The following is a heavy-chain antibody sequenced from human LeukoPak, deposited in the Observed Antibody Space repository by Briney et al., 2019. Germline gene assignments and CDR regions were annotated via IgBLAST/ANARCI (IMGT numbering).Heavy chain of an antibody. D-gene: IGHD3-22*01. CDR3: AKGARSSSGYTTD. CDR2: INWNSVSA. CDR1: GFSFSVYW. J-gene: IGHJ4*02. Sequence: GGSLRLSCAASGFSFSVYWMHWVRQAPGKGLEWVAGINWNSVSAVYADSLKGRLTISRDNAKNSLFLQMNSLKTEDTALYYCAKGARSSSGYTTDWGQGILVTVSS. V-gene: IGHV3-9*01.